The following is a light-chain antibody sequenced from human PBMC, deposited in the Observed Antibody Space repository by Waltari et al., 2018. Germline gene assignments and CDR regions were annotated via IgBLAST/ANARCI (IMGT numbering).Light chain of an antibody. J-gene: IGLJ2*01. CDR1: SSDVGDYRI. CDR3: SSYTTSTSYVV. Sequence: QSALTQPASVSGSPGQSFPISCSGTSSDVGDYRIVPWYQQHPGKAPKLMIYEVSNRPSGVSNRFSGSKSGNTASLTISGLQAEDEADYYCSSYTTSTSYVVFGGGTKLTVL. V-gene: IGLV2-14*01. CDR2: EVS.